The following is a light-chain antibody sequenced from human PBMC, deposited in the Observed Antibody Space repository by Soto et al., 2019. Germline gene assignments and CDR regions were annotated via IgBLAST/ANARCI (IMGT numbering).Light chain of an antibody. CDR3: SSYTSSSTRV. CDR1: SSDVGGYNY. J-gene: IGLJ3*02. Sequence: QSALTQPVSVSGSPGLSITISCTGTSSDVGGYNYVSWYQQHPGKAPKLMIYEVSNRPSGVSNRFSGSKSGNTASLTISGLQAEDEADYYCSSYTSSSTRVFGGGTKLTVL. CDR2: EVS. V-gene: IGLV2-14*01.